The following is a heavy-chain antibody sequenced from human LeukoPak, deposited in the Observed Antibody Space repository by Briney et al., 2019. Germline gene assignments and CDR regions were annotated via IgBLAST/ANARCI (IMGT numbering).Heavy chain of an antibody. J-gene: IGHJ4*02. CDR2: IGGPDDT. V-gene: IGHV3-23*01. Sequence: RGSLRLSCAASGFSFNIHAMTWVRQAPGKGLEWVAVIGGPDDTHYADSVKGRFAVSRDDSTNTVFLQMNSLRADDSAIYYCAKDATPRNSVWDYFDYWGQGTLVTVSS. CDR3: AKDATPRNSVWDYFDY. D-gene: IGHD7-27*01. CDR1: GFSFNIHA.